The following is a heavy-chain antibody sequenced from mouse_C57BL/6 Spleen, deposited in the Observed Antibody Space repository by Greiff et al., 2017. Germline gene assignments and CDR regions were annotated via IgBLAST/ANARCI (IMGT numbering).Heavy chain of an antibody. CDR3: ARGREGYFDV. J-gene: IGHJ1*03. CDR2: ISGGGGNT. CDR1: GFTFSSYT. Sequence: EVQLQESGGGLVKPGGSLKLSCAASGFTFSSYTMSWVRQTPEKGLEWVATISGGGGNTYYPDSVKGRFTISRDNAKNTLYLQMSSLRSEDTALYYCARGREGYFDVWGTGTTVTVSS. V-gene: IGHV5-9*01.